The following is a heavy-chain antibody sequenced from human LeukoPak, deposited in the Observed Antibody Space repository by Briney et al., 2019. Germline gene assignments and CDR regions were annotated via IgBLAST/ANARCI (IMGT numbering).Heavy chain of an antibody. J-gene: IGHJ2*01. CDR1: GFPFSAYD. CDR2: FGSAGDT. CDR3: VRGALPGDNWYFDL. V-gene: IGHV3-13*01. Sequence: GGSLRLSCATSGFPFSAYDMHWVRQAPGKGLEWVSAFGSAGDTYYPGAVKGRFTISRDYAKNSLFLQMDNLIAGDTAVYFCVRGALPGDNWYFDLWGRGTLVTVSS.